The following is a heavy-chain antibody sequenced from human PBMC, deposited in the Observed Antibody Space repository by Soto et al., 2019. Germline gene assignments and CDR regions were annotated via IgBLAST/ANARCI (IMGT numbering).Heavy chain of an antibody. CDR1: GASISSFY. D-gene: IGHD3-3*01. Sequence: SETLSLTCTVSGASISSFYWTWVRQPPGKGLDWIGYTFYGGTTNYNPSLKSRVTLSIDTSRNQVSLRVSSVTAADTAVYYCARGGYYDALGLDLWGQGTSVTVSS. V-gene: IGHV4-59*01. J-gene: IGHJ6*02. CDR2: TFYGGTT. CDR3: ARGGYYDALGLDL.